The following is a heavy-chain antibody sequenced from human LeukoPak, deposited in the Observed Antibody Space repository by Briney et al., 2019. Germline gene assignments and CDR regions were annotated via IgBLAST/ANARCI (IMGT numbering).Heavy chain of an antibody. CDR2: INPNRGGT. CDR1: GYTFTGYY. J-gene: IGHJ4*02. CDR3: ARVQYCSSTSCYAILDY. V-gene: IGHV1-2*02. Sequence: GASVKVSCKASGYTFTGYYMHWVRQAPGQGLEWMGWINPNRGGTNYAQKFQGRVTMTRDTSISTAYMELSRLRSDDTAVYYCARVQYCSSTSCYAILDYWGQGTLVTVSS. D-gene: IGHD2-2*01.